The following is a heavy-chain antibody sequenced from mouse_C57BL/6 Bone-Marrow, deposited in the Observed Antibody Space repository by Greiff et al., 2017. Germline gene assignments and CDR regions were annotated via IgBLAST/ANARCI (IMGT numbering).Heavy chain of an antibody. V-gene: IGHV1-52*01. CDR2: IDPSDSET. CDR1: GYTFTSYW. J-gene: IGHJ2*01. D-gene: IGHD2-4*01. Sequence: QVQLQQPGAELVRPGSSVKLSCKASGYTFTSYWMHWVKQRPIQGLEWIGNIDPSDSETHYNQKFKDKATLTVDKSSSTAYMQLSSLTSEDSAVYYCARDYDYDGGDYFDYWGQGTTLTVSA. CDR3: ARDYDYDGGDYFDY.